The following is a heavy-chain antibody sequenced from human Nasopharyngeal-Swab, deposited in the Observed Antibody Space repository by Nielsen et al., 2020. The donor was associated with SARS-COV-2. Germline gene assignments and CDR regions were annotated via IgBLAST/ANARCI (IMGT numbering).Heavy chain of an antibody. J-gene: IGHJ6*03. CDR1: GFTFSNAW. CDR3: ARGGCSSTSCYDDYYYYYMDV. Sequence: GESLKISCAASGFTFSNAWMSWVRQAPGKGLEWVSSISSSSYIYYADSVKGRFTISRDNAKNSLYLQMNSLRAEDTAVYYCARGGCSSTSCYDDYYYYYMDVWGKGTTVTVSS. CDR2: ISSSSYI. V-gene: IGHV3-69-1*01. D-gene: IGHD2-2*01.